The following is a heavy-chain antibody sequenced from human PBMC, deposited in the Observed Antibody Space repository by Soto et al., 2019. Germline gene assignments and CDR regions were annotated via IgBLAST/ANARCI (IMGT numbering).Heavy chain of an antibody. CDR2: ISSSSSYI. V-gene: IGHV3-21*01. J-gene: IGHJ4*02. CDR1: GFTFSSYS. D-gene: IGHD6-19*01. Sequence: EVQLVESGGGLVKPGGSLRLSCAASGFTFSSYSMNWVRQAPGKGLEWVSSISSSSSYIYYADSVKGRFTISRDNAKNSLYLQMNSLRAEDTAVYYCARDASAKYSSGWYEFDYWGQGTLVTVSS. CDR3: ARDASAKYSSGWYEFDY.